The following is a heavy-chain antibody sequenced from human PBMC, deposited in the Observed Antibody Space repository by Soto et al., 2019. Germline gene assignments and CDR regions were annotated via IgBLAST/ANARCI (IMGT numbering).Heavy chain of an antibody. D-gene: IGHD6-6*01. Sequence: GSLRLSCAASGFTFSSYGMSLVRQAPGKGLEWVSAISGSVGSTYYADSVKGRFTISRDNSKNTLYLQMNSLRAEDTAVYYCAKDRIAARPLGTWFDPWGQGTLVPVSS. CDR1: GFTFSSYG. CDR2: ISGSVGST. CDR3: AKDRIAARPLGTWFDP. V-gene: IGHV3-23*01. J-gene: IGHJ5*02.